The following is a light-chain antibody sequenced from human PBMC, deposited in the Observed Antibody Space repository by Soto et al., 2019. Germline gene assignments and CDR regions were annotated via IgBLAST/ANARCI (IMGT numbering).Light chain of an antibody. CDR2: EVV. CDR3: KSYAGSNTYV. V-gene: IGLV2-8*01. Sequence: QSALTQPPSASGSPGQSVTISWTGTKNDIGVYDFVSWYQHHPGKAPRLIIYEVVQRPSGVPDRFSGSKSGNTASLTVSGLQAADEADYFCKSYAGSNTYVFGSGTKVTAL. J-gene: IGLJ1*01. CDR1: KNDIGVYDF.